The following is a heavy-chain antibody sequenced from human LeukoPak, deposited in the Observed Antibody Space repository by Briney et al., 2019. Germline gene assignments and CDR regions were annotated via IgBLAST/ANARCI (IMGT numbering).Heavy chain of an antibody. J-gene: IGHJ3*02. CDR3: AKGFPYYYDSSGYFSAFDI. CDR2: ISGSGGST. Sequence: PGGSLRLSCAASGFTVSSNYMSWVRQAPGKGLEWVSGISGSGGSTYYADSVKGRFTISRDNSKNTLYLQMNSLRAEDTAVYYCAKGFPYYYDSSGYFSAFDISGQGTMVTVSS. V-gene: IGHV3-23*01. D-gene: IGHD3-22*01. CDR1: GFTVSSNY.